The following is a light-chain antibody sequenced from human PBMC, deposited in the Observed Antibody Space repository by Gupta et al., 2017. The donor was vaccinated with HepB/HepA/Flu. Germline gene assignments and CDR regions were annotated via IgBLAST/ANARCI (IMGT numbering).Light chain of an antibody. V-gene: IGKV1-9*01. Sequence: DIQLTQSPSFLSASVGDRVTITCLASQAISSYLGWYQHKPGKAPKFLIDYASTLQSCVPSRFCGSGSGTEFTLTTISLLHEDVAAYYFRQLKSYRLTFGGGTKVEIK. CDR2: YAS. CDR1: QAISSY. J-gene: IGKJ4*01. CDR3: RQLKSYRLT.